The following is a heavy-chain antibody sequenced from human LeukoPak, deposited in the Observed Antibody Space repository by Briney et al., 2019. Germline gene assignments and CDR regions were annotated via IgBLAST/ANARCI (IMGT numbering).Heavy chain of an antibody. CDR1: GFTVSSNY. CDR3: AAGSYCGGDCSYGAFDI. V-gene: IGHV3-53*01. Sequence: PGGSLRLSCAASGFTVSSNYMSWVRQAPGKGLEWVSVIYSGGSTYYADSVKGRFTISRDNSKNTLYLQMNSLRAEDTAVYHCAAGSYCGGDCSYGAFDIWGQGTMVTVSS. CDR2: IYSGGST. J-gene: IGHJ3*02. D-gene: IGHD2-21*02.